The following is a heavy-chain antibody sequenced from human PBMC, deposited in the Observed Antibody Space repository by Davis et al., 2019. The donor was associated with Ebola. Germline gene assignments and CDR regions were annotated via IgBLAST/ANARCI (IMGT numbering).Heavy chain of an antibody. CDR3: ARADWDWLQLGAFDY. CDR2: ISSDGSDT. Sequence: HTGGSLRLSCAASGFTFTNYAMNWVRQAPGKGLVWVARISSDGSDTTYADSVKGRFTISRDNARNTLYLQMNGLRAEDTAVYYCARADWDWLQLGAFDYWGQGNLVTVSS. D-gene: IGHD5-24*01. CDR1: GFTFTNYA. J-gene: IGHJ4*02. V-gene: IGHV3-74*03.